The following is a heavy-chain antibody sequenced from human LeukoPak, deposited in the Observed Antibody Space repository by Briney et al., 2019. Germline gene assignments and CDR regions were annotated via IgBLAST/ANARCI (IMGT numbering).Heavy chain of an antibody. CDR1: GFTFSDYY. D-gene: IGHD6-13*01. CDR2: ISSSGSTI. J-gene: IGHJ5*02. Sequence: GGSLRLSCAASGFTFSDYYMSWIRQAPGKGLEWVSYISSSGSTIYYADSVKGRFTISRDNAKNSLYLQMESLRAGDTAVYYCARKLSTAVAGYNWIDPWGQGTLVTVSS. V-gene: IGHV3-11*04. CDR3: ARKLSTAVAGYNWIDP.